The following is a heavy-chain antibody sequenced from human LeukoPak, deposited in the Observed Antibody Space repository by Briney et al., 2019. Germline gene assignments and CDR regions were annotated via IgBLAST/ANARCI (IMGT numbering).Heavy chain of an antibody. D-gene: IGHD7-27*01. CDR2: ISGSGGST. Sequence: QPGGSLRLSCAASGFTFSSYAMSWVRQAPGKGLEWVSAISGSGGSTYYADSVKGRFTISRDNSKNTLYLQMNSLRAENTAVYYCAKEELSLTGDVYYFDYWGQGTLVTVSS. CDR1: GFTFSSYA. CDR3: AKEELSLTGDVYYFDY. J-gene: IGHJ4*02. V-gene: IGHV3-23*01.